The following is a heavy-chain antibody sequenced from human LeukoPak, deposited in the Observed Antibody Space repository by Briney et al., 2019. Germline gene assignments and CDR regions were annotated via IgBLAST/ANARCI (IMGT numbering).Heavy chain of an antibody. CDR2: INAGNGNT. V-gene: IGHV1-3*01. CDR3: ARVGWLGYCSSTSCKEDY. CDR1: GYTFTSYA. Sequence: ASVKVSCKASGYTFTSYAMHWVRQAPGQRLEWMGWINAGNGNTKYSQKFQGRVTITRDTSASTAYMELSSLRSEDTAVYYCARVGWLGYCSSTSCKEDYWGQGTLVTVSS. J-gene: IGHJ4*02. D-gene: IGHD2-2*03.